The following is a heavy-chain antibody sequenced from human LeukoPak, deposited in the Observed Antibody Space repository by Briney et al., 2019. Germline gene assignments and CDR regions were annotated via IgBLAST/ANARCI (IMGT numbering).Heavy chain of an antibody. V-gene: IGHV3-23*01. D-gene: IGHD4-17*01. CDR3: ARDPYGDYVFDY. CDR2: ISVIGGST. Sequence: PGGSLRLSCAASGFTFSSYAMSWVRQAPEKGLEWVSGISVIGGSTYYADSVKGRFTISRDNSKHTLYLQMNSLRAEDTAVYYCARDPYGDYVFDYWGQGTLVTVSS. CDR1: GFTFSSYA. J-gene: IGHJ4*02.